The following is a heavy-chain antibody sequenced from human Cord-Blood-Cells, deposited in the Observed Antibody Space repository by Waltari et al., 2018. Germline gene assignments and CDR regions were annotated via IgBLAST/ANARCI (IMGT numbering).Heavy chain of an antibody. CDR3: ARAAAAGFDY. CDR1: GFTFRSYA. CDR2: ISNDGSNK. Sequence: QVQLVESGGGVVQPGRSLRLSCAASGFTFRSYAMHWVRQAPGKGLEGVAVISNDGSNKYYADSVKGRFTISRDNSKNTLYLQRNSVRAEDTAVYYCARAAAAGFDYWGQGTLVTVSS. J-gene: IGHJ4*02. V-gene: IGHV3-30*04. D-gene: IGHD6-13*01.